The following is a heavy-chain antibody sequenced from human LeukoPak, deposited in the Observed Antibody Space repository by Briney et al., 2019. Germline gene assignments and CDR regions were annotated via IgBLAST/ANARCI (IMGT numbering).Heavy chain of an antibody. Sequence: SETLSLTCTVSGGSISRSTYYWGWIRQPPGQGLEWIGSIYYSGTTSYNPSLKSRVTISVDTSMNQFSLKLSSVTAADTAVYYCASIAADGNEWGQGTLVTVSS. D-gene: IGHD6-13*01. CDR1: GGSISRSTYY. CDR2: IYYSGTT. CDR3: ASIAADGNE. V-gene: IGHV4-39*01. J-gene: IGHJ4*02.